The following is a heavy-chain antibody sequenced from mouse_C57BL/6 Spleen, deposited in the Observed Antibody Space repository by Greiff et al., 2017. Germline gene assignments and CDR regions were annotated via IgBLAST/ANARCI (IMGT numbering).Heavy chain of an antibody. CDR2: INPNDGTT. CDR3: ARETTVDYYAMDY. J-gene: IGHJ4*01. CDR1: GYSFTDYN. D-gene: IGHD1-1*01. Sequence: VHVKQSGPELVKPGASVKISCKASGYSFTDYNMNWVKQSNGKSLEWIGVINPNDGTTSYNQKFKGKATLTVDQSSSTAYMQLNSLTSEDSAVYYCARETTVDYYAMDYWGQGTSVTVSS. V-gene: IGHV1-39*01.